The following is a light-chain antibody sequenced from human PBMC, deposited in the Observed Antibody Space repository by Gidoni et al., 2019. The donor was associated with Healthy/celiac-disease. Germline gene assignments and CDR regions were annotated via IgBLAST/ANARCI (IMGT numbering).Light chain of an antibody. V-gene: IGKV3-11*01. CDR3: QQRSNWPPIT. CDR1: QSVNSY. Sequence: IVLTQSPSTLSLSPGERATLSCSASQSVNSYLAWYQQKPGQAPRLLIYDASNRATGIPARFSGRVSGTDFTLTISSLEPEDFAVYYCQQRSNWPPITFGQGTRLEIK. J-gene: IGKJ5*01. CDR2: DAS.